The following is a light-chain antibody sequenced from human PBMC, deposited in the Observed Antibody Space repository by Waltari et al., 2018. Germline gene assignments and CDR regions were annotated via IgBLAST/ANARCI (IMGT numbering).Light chain of an antibody. J-gene: IGKJ1*01. Sequence: ETVLTQSPGTLALSPGERATLSCRASQSIGSSLAWYQHIPGQAPILLFYDASNRATGIPARFSGSGSGTDFTLTISSLEPEDFAVYYCQQRINWPRTFGQGTKVEIK. CDR2: DAS. CDR1: QSIGSS. V-gene: IGKV3-11*01. CDR3: QQRINWPRT.